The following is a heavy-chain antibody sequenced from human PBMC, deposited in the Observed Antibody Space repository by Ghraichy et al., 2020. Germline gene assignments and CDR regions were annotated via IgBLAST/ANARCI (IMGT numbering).Heavy chain of an antibody. CDR1: GFTFSGSA. CDR2: IRSKANSYAT. V-gene: IGHV3-73*01. J-gene: IGHJ5*02. Sequence: GGSLRLSCAASGFTFSGSAMHWVRQASGKGLEWVGHIRSKANSYATTYVASVKGRFTLSRDDSKNTAYLQMNSLKTEDTAVYYCTRHHDEYYPNWFDPWGQGTLVTVSS. CDR3: TRHHDEYYPNWFDP. D-gene: IGHD3-10*01.